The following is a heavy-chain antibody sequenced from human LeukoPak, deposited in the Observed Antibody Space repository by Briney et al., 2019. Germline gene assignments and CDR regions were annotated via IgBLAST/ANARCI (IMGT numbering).Heavy chain of an antibody. Sequence: GGSLRLSCAASGFTFSSHAMTWVRQASGKGLEWVSSIRGSGGNTYYADSVKGRFTISRDNFQNTLYLQMNSLRAEDTAVYYCAKDYYDSSIFSAPHLFACWGQGALVTVSS. CDR1: GFTFSSHA. V-gene: IGHV3-23*01. CDR2: IRGSGGNT. CDR3: AKDYYDSSIFSAPHLFAC. J-gene: IGHJ4*02. D-gene: IGHD3-22*01.